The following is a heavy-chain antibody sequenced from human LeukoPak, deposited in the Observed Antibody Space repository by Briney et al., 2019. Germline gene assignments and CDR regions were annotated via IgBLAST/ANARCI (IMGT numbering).Heavy chain of an antibody. J-gene: IGHJ4*02. CDR3: ARDRGGYTYSHDY. CDR2: IYHSGST. V-gene: IGHV4-39*07. CDR1: GGSISDSIYY. D-gene: IGHD5-18*01. Sequence: SETLSLTCTVSGGSISDSIYYWGWIRQPPGKGLEWIGYIYHSGSTYYNPSLKSRVTISVDRSKNQLSLKLNFVTAADTAVYYCARDRGGYTYSHDYWGQGTLVTVSS.